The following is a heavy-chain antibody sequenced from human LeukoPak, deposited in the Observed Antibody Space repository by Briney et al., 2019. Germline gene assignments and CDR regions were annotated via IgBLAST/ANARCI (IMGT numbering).Heavy chain of an antibody. D-gene: IGHD3-22*01. CDR3: ALVESDDSSAYYRQRVHFDS. CDR2: IDPNSGGT. V-gene: IGHV1-2*02. CDR1: GSTCTGYY. Sequence: ASVKVSRKASGSTCTGYYLHWVRQAPGQGLEWMGWIDPNSGGTNYAQKFQGRVTMARDTSISTAYMEVRGLIFDDTAVYYCALVESDDSSAYYRQRVHFDSWGQGTLVTVSS. J-gene: IGHJ4*02.